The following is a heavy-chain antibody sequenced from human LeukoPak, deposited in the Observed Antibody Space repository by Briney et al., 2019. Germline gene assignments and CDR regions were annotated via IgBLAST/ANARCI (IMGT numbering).Heavy chain of an antibody. Sequence: SVKVSCKASGGTFSSYAISWVRQAPGQGLEWMGGIIPIFGTANYAQKFQGRVTITADESTSTAYMELSSLRSEDTAVYYCARDHIVVVGMDVWGKGTTVTVSS. D-gene: IGHD2-2*01. CDR1: GGTFSSYA. CDR3: ARDHIVVVGMDV. J-gene: IGHJ6*04. V-gene: IGHV1-69*01. CDR2: IIPIFGTA.